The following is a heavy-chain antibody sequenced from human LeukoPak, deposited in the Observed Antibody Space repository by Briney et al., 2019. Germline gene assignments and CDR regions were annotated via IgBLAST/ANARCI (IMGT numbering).Heavy chain of an antibody. Sequence: GGSLRLSCAASGFTFSNAWMSWVRQAPGKGLEWVGRIKSKTDGGTTDYGASVKDRFIISRDDSKNTLYLQMNSLKTEDTAVYYCTTMNRGSGWPYIDYWGPGTLVTVSS. CDR3: TTMNRGSGWPYIDY. J-gene: IGHJ4*02. CDR2: IKSKTDGGTT. CDR1: GFTFSNAW. D-gene: IGHD6-19*01. V-gene: IGHV3-15*01.